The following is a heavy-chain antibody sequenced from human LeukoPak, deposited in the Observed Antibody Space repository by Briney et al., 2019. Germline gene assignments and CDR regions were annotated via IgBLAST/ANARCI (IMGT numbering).Heavy chain of an antibody. CDR3: ARYGLIRGFEY. Sequence: SETLSLTCTVSGGSISSYYWSWIRQPPGKELEWIGYIYYSGSTNYSPSLKSRVTISVDTSKNQFSLKLSSMTAADTAVYYCARYGLIRGFEYWGQGTLVTVSS. CDR2: IYYSGST. D-gene: IGHD3-16*01. V-gene: IGHV4-59*01. J-gene: IGHJ4*02. CDR1: GGSISSYY.